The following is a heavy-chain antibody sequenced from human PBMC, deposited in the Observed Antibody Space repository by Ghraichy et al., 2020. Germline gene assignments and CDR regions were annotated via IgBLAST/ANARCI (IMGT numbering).Heavy chain of an antibody. CDR3: ATPTGDWSY. CDR1: GFSFSRYG. Sequence: GESLRLSCAASGFSFSRYGMHWVRQAPGKGLQWVAGIWYDGSKAYYAESVRGRFTISRDNSRDTVFLQMNSLRADDTAVYYCATPTGDWSYWGQGTLVSVSS. CDR2: IWYDGSKA. D-gene: IGHD7-27*01. V-gene: IGHV3-33*03. J-gene: IGHJ4*02.